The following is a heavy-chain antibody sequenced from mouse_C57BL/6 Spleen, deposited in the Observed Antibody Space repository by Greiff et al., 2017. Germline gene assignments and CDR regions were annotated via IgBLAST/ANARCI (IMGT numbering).Heavy chain of an antibody. CDR3: ARYDYCSSQLAY. J-gene: IGHJ3*01. CDR1: GYAFSSSW. CDR2: IYPGDGDT. Sequence: VQLQQSGPELVKPGASVKISCKASGYAFSSSWMNWVKQRPGKGLEWIGRIYPGDGDTNYNGKFKGKATLTADKSSSTAYMQLSSLTSEDSAVYFCARYDYCSSQLAYWGQGTLVTVSA. V-gene: IGHV1-82*01. D-gene: IGHD1-1*01.